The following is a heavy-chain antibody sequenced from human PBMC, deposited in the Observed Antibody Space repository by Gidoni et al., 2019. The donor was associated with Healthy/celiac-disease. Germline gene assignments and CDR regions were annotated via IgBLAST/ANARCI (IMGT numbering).Heavy chain of an antibody. J-gene: IGHJ4*02. Sequence: QVQLQQWGAGLLQPSETLSLTCAVYGGSFSGYYWSWIRQPPGKGLEWIGEINHSGSTNYNPSLKSRVTISVDTSKNQFSLKLSSVTAADTAVYYCARESMVRGVIISFGGQGTLVTVSS. V-gene: IGHV4-34*01. CDR3: ARESMVRGVIISF. CDR1: GGSFSGYY. CDR2: INHSGST. D-gene: IGHD3-10*01.